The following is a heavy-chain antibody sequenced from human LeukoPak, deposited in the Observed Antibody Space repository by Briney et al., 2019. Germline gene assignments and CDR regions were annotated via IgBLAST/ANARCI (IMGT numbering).Heavy chain of an antibody. D-gene: IGHD3-3*01. CDR2: IYWNDDK. CDR3: AHTRITIFGVANNWFDP. V-gene: IGHV2-5*01. J-gene: IGHJ5*02. CDR1: GFSLSTSGVG. Sequence: SGPTLVKPTQTLTLTCTFSGFSLSTSGVGVGWIRQPPGKALEWLALIYWNDDKRYSPSLKSRLTTTKDTSKNQVVLTMTNMDPVDTATYYCAHTRITIFGVANNWFDPWGQGTLVTVSS.